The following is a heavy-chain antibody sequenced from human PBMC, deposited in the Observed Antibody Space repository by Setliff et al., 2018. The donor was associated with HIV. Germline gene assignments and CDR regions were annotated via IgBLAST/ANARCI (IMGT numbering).Heavy chain of an antibody. CDR1: GYDFSNYG. CDR2: ISTHLGDT. Sequence: ASVKVSCKTSGYDFSNYGITWVRKAPGQGLEWMGWISTHLGDTKYAETFQDRVTLSTDTSTSTAYMELSSLRSEDTAVYYCARDLRRMSDDSTLLYMDVWGKGTTVTVSS. J-gene: IGHJ6*03. V-gene: IGHV1-18*01. D-gene: IGHD1-26*01. CDR3: ARDLRRMSDDSTLLYMDV.